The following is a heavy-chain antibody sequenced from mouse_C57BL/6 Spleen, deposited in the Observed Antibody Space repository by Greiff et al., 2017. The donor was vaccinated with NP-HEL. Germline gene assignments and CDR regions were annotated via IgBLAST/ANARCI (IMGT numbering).Heavy chain of an antibody. J-gene: IGHJ1*03. Sequence: EVQLQESGAELVKPGASVKSSCTASGFNIKDYYMHWVKQRTEQGLEWIGRIDPEDGETKYAPKFQGKATIPADTSSNTAYLQLSSLTSEDTAVYYCARRESTMVTTDWYFDVWGTGTTVTVSS. CDR1: GFNIKDYY. CDR2: IDPEDGET. CDR3: ARRESTMVTTDWYFDV. V-gene: IGHV14-2*01. D-gene: IGHD2-2*01.